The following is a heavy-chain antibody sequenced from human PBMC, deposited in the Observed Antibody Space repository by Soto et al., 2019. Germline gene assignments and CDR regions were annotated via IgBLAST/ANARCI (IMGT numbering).Heavy chain of an antibody. CDR3: ARVAEMGSVTKGYDYYMYG. CDR2: IIPILGVA. D-gene: IGHD3-10*01. V-gene: IGHV1-69*04. J-gene: IGHJ6*03. Sequence: QFQLLQSGSEVKKPGSSVKVSCKASGDTVSNPTISWVRQAPGQGLEWMGRIIPILGVANYAHKFHGRVTITADKSTTTAYMEWSSLRYAHTAVYYCARVAEMGSVTKGYDYYMYGWGKGTTVTVSS. CDR1: GDTVSNPT.